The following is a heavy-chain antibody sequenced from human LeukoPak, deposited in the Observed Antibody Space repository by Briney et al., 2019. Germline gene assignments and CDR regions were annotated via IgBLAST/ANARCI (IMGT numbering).Heavy chain of an antibody. V-gene: IGHV2-5*02. J-gene: IGHJ4*02. CDR2: IYWDDDK. Sequence: SGPTLLKPTQTLTLTCTFSGFSLRTSGVGVGWIRQPPGKALEWLALIYWDDDKRYSPSLKSRLTITKDTSKNQVVLTMTNMDPVDTVTYYCAHVPRGNSFDYWGQGTLVTVSS. CDR3: AHVPRGNSFDY. CDR1: GFSLRTSGVG.